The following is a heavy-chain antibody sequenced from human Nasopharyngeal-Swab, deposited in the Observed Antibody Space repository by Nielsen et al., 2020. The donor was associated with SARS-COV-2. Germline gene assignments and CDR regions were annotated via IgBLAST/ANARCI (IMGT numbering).Heavy chain of an antibody. D-gene: IGHD3-10*01. V-gene: IGHV1-18*01. CDR2: ISGNNDNR. CDR1: GYAFTKYG. Sequence: ASVKVSCKASGYAFTKYGIIWVRQAPAQGLEWMGWISGNNDNRNYAQKVQGRVTMTTDTSTTTVYMELTSLRPDDTAIYYCARDGAPLVSGIYFNWFDPWGQGTLVTVSS. J-gene: IGHJ5*02. CDR3: ARDGAPLVSGIYFNWFDP.